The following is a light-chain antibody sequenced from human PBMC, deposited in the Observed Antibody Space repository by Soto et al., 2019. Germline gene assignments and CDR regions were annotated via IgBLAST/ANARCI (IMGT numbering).Light chain of an antibody. J-gene: IGKJ4*01. CDR3: QMYNNWVGT. CDR1: QSISSN. Sequence: EIVMTQSPAILSVSPGERATLSCRANQSISSNLAWYQQKPGQAPRLLIYGAATRATGIPARFSGSGSGTDFTLTINSLQSEDFAVSYCQMYNNWVGTFGGGTKVDIK. V-gene: IGKV3-15*01. CDR2: GAA.